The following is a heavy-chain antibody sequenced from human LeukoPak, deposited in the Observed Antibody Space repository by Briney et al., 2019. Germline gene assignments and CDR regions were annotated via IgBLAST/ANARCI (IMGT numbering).Heavy chain of an antibody. CDR3: ARDMLLWFGELVGLFDY. CDR2: IKQDGSEK. J-gene: IGHJ4*02. Sequence: PGGSLRLSCTASGFTFSTYWMSWVRQAPGKGLEWVANIKQDGSEKYYVDSVKGRFTISRDNAKNSLYLQMNSLRAEDTAVYYCARDMLLWFGELVGLFDYWGQGTLVTVSS. V-gene: IGHV3-7*01. CDR1: GFTFSTYW. D-gene: IGHD3-10*01.